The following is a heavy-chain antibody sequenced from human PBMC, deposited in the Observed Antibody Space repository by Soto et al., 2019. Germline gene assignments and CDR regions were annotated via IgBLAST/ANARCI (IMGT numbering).Heavy chain of an antibody. CDR1: GFTFSSYG. J-gene: IGHJ4*02. CDR3: AKDGASYYYDSSGYRLDY. D-gene: IGHD3-22*01. Sequence: QVQLVESGGGVVQPGRSLRLSCAASGFTFSSYGMHWVRQAPGKGLEWVAVISYDGSNKYYADSVKGRFTISRDNYKNTLYLQMNSLRAEDTAVYYCAKDGASYYYDSSGYRLDYWGQGTLLNVSS. V-gene: IGHV3-30*18. CDR2: ISYDGSNK.